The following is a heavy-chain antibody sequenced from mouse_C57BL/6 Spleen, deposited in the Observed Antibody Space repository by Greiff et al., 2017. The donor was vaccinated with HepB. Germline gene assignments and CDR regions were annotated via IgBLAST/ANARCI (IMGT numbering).Heavy chain of an antibody. CDR3: ARIMATASGGYFDV. J-gene: IGHJ1*03. Sequence: ESGPGILQPSQTLSLTCSFSGFSLSTFGMGVGWIRQPSGKGLEWLAHIWWDDDKYYNPALKSRLTISKDTSKNQVFRKIANVDTADTATYYCARIMATASGGYFDVWGTGTTVTVSS. V-gene: IGHV8-8*01. D-gene: IGHD1-2*01. CDR2: IWWDDDK. CDR1: GFSLSTFGMG.